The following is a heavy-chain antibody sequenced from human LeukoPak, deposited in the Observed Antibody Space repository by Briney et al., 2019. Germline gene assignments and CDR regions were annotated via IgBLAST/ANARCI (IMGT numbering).Heavy chain of an antibody. CDR2: IWNDGGKK. D-gene: IGHD3-22*01. J-gene: IGHJ4*02. CDR3: ARGYYYGTTGHFDS. V-gene: IGHV3-33*01. Sequence: PGGSLRLSCAASGFTFSSYGMHWVRQAPDRGLEWVAVIWNDGGKKYYADSVKGRFTISRDNSKNTLYLQMNSLRAEDTAVFYCARGYYYGTTGHFDSWGQGTLVTVSS. CDR1: GFTFSSYG.